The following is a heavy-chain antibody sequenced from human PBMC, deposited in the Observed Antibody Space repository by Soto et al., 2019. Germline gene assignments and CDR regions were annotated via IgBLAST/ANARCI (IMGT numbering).Heavy chain of an antibody. CDR3: AEAVHPFWSGYYDAFDI. CDR2: ISGSGGST. V-gene: IGHV3-23*01. J-gene: IGHJ3*02. Sequence: GGSLRLSCAASGFTFSSYAMSWVRQAPGKGLEWVSAISGSGGSTYYADSVKGRFTISRDNSKNTLYLQMNSLRAEDTAVYYCAEAVHPFWSGYYDAFDIWGQGTMVTVSS. CDR1: GFTFSSYA. D-gene: IGHD3-3*01.